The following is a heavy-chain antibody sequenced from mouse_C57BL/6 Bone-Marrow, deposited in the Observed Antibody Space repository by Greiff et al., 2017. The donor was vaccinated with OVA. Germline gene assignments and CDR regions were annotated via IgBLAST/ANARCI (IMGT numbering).Heavy chain of an antibody. J-gene: IGHJ2*01. D-gene: IGHD2-3*01. CDR1: GYTFTSYW. CDR3: ARPSDGYYKGYYFDY. CDR2: IHPNSGST. V-gene: IGHV1-64*01. Sequence: QVQLQQPGAELVKPGASVKLSCKASGYTFTSYWMHWVKQRPGQGLEWIGMIHPNSGSTNYNEKFKSKATLTVDKSSSTAYMQLSSLTSEDSAVYYYARPSDGYYKGYYFDYRGQGTTLTVSS.